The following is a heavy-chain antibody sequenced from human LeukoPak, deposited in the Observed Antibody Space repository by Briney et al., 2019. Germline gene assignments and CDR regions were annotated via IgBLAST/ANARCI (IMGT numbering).Heavy chain of an antibody. Sequence: GGSLRLSCAASGFTFSSYGMHWVRQAPGKGLEWVAVIWYDGSNKYYAGSVKGRFTISRDNSKNTLYLQMNSLRAEDTAVYYCLLLGGYNLDYWGQGTLVTVSS. J-gene: IGHJ4*02. CDR2: IWYDGSNK. CDR1: GFTFSSYG. V-gene: IGHV3-33*01. CDR3: LLLGGYNLDY. D-gene: IGHD5-24*01.